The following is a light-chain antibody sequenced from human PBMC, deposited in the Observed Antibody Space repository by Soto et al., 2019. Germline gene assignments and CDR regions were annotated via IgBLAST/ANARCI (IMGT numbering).Light chain of an antibody. V-gene: IGKV3-15*01. J-gene: IGKJ1*01. CDR2: GAS. CDR1: QSVSSY. Sequence: EIVMTQSPATLSVSPGARVTLSCRASQSVSSYLAWYQQKPGQAPRLLIYGASTGATGIPARFSGSGSGTEFTLTISSLQSEDFAVYYCQQYNKWPRTFGQGAKVDI. CDR3: QQYNKWPRT.